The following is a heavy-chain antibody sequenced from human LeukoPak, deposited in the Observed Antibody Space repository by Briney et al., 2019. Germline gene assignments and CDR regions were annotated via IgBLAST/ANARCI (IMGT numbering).Heavy chain of an antibody. CDR1: SGSISTSNYY. CDR2: IFYSGST. V-gene: IGHV4-39*07. Sequence: SETLSLTCTVSSGSISTSNYYWGWVRQPPGKALEWIGNIFYSGSTYYNPSLKSRVTISVDTSKNQFSLKLSSVTAADTAVYYCALEYYDSSGPNHYWGQGTLVTVSS. D-gene: IGHD3-22*01. CDR3: ALEYYDSSGPNHY. J-gene: IGHJ4*02.